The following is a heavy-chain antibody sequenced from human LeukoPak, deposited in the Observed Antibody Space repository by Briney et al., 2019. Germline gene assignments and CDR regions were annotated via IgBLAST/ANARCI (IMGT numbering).Heavy chain of an antibody. CDR3: ARGTYYYDSSGYLVLDY. V-gene: IGHV3-30-3*01. CDR1: GLTFSSYA. D-gene: IGHD3-22*01. Sequence: QPGGSLRLSCAASGLTFSSYAMHWVRQAPGKGLEWVAVISYDGSNKYYADSVKGRFTISRDNSKNTLYLQMNSLRAEDTAVYYCARGTYYYDSSGYLVLDYWGQGTLVTVSS. J-gene: IGHJ4*02. CDR2: ISYDGSNK.